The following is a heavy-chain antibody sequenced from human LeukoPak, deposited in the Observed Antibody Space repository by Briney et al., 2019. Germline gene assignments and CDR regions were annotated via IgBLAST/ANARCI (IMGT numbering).Heavy chain of an antibody. CDR1: GYTFTGYY. Sequence: ASVKVSCKASGYTFTGYYMHWVRQAPGQGLEWMGWINPNSGGTNYAQKFQGRVTMTRDTSISTAYMELSRLRSDDTAVYYCARERTNWGSSHIGYWGQGNLVTVSS. V-gene: IGHV1-2*02. CDR3: ARERTNWGSSHIGY. J-gene: IGHJ4*02. D-gene: IGHD7-27*01. CDR2: INPNSGGT.